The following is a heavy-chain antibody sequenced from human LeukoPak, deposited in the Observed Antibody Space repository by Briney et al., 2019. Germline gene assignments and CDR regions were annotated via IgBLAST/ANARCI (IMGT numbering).Heavy chain of an antibody. CDR3: ARADRTGNYYYNYFMDV. J-gene: IGHJ6*04. CDR1: GFTFSSYA. D-gene: IGHD1/OR15-1a*01. V-gene: IGHV3-23*01. CDR2: ISGSGGTT. Sequence: GGALRLSCAASGFTFSSYAMSWVRQAPGKGLEWVSAISGSGGTTYYADSVKGRFTISRDNSKNTLYLQMNSLRAEDTAIYYCARADRTGNYYYNYFMDVWGKGTTVTVSS.